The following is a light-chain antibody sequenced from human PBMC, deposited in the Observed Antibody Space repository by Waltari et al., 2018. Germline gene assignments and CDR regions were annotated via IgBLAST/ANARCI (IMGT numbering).Light chain of an antibody. CDR3: QQYGSAPRT. CDR1: QSVSSSY. Sequence: EIVLTQSPGTLSLSPGERATLSCRASQSVSSSYLAWYQQEPGQALRLLIYGASSRATGIADRFSGSGSGTDFTLTVSRLEPEDFAVYYCQQYGSAPRTFGQGTKVEIK. CDR2: GAS. V-gene: IGKV3-20*01. J-gene: IGKJ1*01.